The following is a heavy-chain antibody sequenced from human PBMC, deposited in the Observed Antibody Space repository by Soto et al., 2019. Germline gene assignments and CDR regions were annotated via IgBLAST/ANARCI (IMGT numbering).Heavy chain of an antibody. CDR2: ISYDGSNK. J-gene: IGHJ6*02. Sequence: GGSLRLSCAASGFTFSSYAMHWVRQAPGKGLEWVAVISYDGSNKYYADSVKGRFTISRDNSKNTLYLQMNSLRAEDTAVYYCARDRYDFWSGFYYYYGMEVWGQGTTVTVSS. CDR3: ARDRYDFWSGFYYYYGMEV. D-gene: IGHD3-3*01. V-gene: IGHV3-30-3*01. CDR1: GFTFSSYA.